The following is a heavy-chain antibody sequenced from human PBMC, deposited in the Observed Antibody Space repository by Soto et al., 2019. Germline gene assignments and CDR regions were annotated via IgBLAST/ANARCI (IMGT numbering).Heavy chain of an antibody. CDR2: INPSGGST. D-gene: IGHD6-6*01. V-gene: IGHV1-46*03. Sequence: QVQLVQSGAEVKKPGASVKVSCKASGYTFTSYYMHWVRQAPGQGLEWMGIINPSGGSTSYAQKFQGRVTMTRDTSTSTVYMELSSLRSEDTAVYYCARPSRAARPLYYFDYWGQGTLVTVSS. CDR1: GYTFTSYY. CDR3: ARPSRAARPLYYFDY. J-gene: IGHJ4*02.